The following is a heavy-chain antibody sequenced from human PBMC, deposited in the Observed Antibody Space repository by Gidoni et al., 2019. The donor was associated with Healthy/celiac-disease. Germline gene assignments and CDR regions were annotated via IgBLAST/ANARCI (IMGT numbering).Heavy chain of an antibody. CDR3: AKDGAKERDWYFDL. Sequence: QVQLVESGRGVVQPGRSLRLSCAASGFTSSSYGMHWVRQAPGKGLEWVAVISYDGSNKYYADSVKGRFTISRDNSKNTLYLQMNSLRAEDTAVYYCAKDGAKERDWYFDLWGRGTLVTVSS. V-gene: IGHV3-30*18. CDR2: ISYDGSNK. J-gene: IGHJ2*01. D-gene: IGHD3-10*01. CDR1: GFTSSSYG.